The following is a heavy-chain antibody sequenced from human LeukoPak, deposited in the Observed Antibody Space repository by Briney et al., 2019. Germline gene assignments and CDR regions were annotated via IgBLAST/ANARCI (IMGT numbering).Heavy chain of an antibody. CDR3: ARTGYSSGWYGFDY. J-gene: IGHJ4*02. V-gene: IGHV1-2*04. CDR1: GYTFTGYY. CDR2: INPNSGGT. D-gene: IGHD6-19*01. Sequence: ASVKVSCTASGYTFTGYYMHWVRQAPGQGLEWMGWINPNSGGTNYAQKFQGWVTMTRDTSISTAYMELSRLRSDDTAVYYCARTGYSSGWYGFDYWGQGTLVTVSS.